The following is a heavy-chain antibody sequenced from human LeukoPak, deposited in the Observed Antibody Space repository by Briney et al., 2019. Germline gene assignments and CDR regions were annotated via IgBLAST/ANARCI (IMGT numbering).Heavy chain of an antibody. CDR3: ARQGSSLRYFHTYLDV. V-gene: IGHV3-30*04. J-gene: IGHJ6*03. CDR2: LPYDGTEK. D-gene: IGHD6-6*01. CDR1: GFTFRSSA. Sequence: GGSLRLPCAASGFTFRSSAMHWVRQAPGKGLEWVALLPYDGTEKYYVESVKGRFTISRDNSNNTLYLQMNSLRVEDTAVCFCARQGSSLRYFHTYLDVWGKGTTVTVSS.